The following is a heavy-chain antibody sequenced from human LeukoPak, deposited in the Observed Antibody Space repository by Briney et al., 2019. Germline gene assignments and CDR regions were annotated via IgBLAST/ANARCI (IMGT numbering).Heavy chain of an antibody. CDR3: TTSPYDSSGHADY. J-gene: IGHJ4*02. D-gene: IGHD3-22*01. CDR1: GFTFSNAW. V-gene: IGHV3-15*01. Sequence: PEGSLRLSCAASGFTFSNAWISWVRQAPGKGLEWVGRIKSKTDGGTTDYAAPVKDRFTISRDDSKNTLYLQMSSLKTEETAVYYCTTSPYDSSGHADYWGQGTLVTVSS. CDR2: IKSKTDGGTT.